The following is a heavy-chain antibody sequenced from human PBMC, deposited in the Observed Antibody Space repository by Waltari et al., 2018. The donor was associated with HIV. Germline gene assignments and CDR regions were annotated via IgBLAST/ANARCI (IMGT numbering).Heavy chain of an antibody. CDR3: ASRAATGPY. Sequence: QVQLQESGSGLVQPSGTLSLTCAVSGGSITRRHWWIWVSQPPVKGREWVGEMSLSGTTNYNPSLKSRVTVSIDKSQSQFSLKVSSVTAADTAVYYCASRAATGPYWGQGTLVTVSS. J-gene: IGHJ4*02. CDR1: GGSITRRHW. D-gene: IGHD6-13*01. V-gene: IGHV4-4*02. CDR2: MSLSGTT.